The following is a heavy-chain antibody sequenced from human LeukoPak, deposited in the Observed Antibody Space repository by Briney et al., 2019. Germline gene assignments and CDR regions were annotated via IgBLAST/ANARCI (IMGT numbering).Heavy chain of an antibody. V-gene: IGHV1-18*04. J-gene: IGHJ5*02. Sequence: ASVKVSCKASGYTFTSYGISWVRQATGQGLDSMGCFNAYNGNTNYAQKLQGRITMTTDTSTSTAYMELRSLRSDDTAVYYCARMRSGRQTGLNWFDPWGQGTLVTVSS. D-gene: IGHD6-19*01. CDR1: GYTFTSYG. CDR2: FNAYNGNT. CDR3: ARMRSGRQTGLNWFDP.